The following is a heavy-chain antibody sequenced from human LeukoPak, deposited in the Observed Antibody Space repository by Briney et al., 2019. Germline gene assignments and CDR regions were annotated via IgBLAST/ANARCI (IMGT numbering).Heavy chain of an antibody. CDR3: AREYCSGGSCPIDY. CDR2: IWYDGSNK. V-gene: IGHV3-33*01. CDR1: GFTFSSYG. J-gene: IGHJ4*02. Sequence: GGSLRLSCAASGFTFSSYGMHWVRQAPGKGLEWVAVIWYDGSNKYYADSVKGRFTISRDNSKNTLYLQMNSLRAEDTAVYYCAREYCSGGSCPIDYWGQGTLVTVSS. D-gene: IGHD2-15*01.